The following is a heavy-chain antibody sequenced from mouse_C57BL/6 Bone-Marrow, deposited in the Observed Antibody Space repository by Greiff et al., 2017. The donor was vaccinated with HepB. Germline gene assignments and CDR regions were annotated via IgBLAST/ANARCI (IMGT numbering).Heavy chain of an antibody. CDR1: GFSLTSYG. J-gene: IGHJ4*01. D-gene: IGHD2-4*01. CDR3: AKRAASYYDYDDVYYYAMDY. Sequence: QVQLKESGPGLVQPSQSLSITCTVSGFSLTSYGVHWVRQSPGKGLEWLGVIWRGGSTDYNAAFMSRLSITKDNSKSQVFFKMNSLQADDTAIYYCAKRAASYYDYDDVYYYAMDYWGQGTSVTVSS. V-gene: IGHV2-5*01. CDR2: IWRGGST.